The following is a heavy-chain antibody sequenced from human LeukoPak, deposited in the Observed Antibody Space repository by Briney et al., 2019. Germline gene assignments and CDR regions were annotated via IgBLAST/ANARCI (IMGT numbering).Heavy chain of an antibody. CDR1: GGSFSGYY. D-gene: IGHD2-2*01. V-gene: IGHV4-34*01. CDR3: ARVGCSSTSCNDY. J-gene: IGHJ4*02. CDR2: INHSGST. Sequence: SETLSLTCAVYGGSFSGYYWSWVRQPPGKGLEWIGEINHSGSTNYNPSLKSRVTISVDTSENQFSLKLSSVTAADTAVYYCARVGCSSTSCNDYWGQGTLVTVSS.